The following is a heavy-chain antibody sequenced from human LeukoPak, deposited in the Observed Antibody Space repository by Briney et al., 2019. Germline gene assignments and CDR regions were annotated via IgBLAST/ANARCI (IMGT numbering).Heavy chain of an antibody. CDR2: IKSKTDGGTA. CDR1: GLTFTNAW. J-gene: IGHJ4*02. V-gene: IGHV3-15*01. D-gene: IGHD4-23*01. CDR3: ATYDRRWSH. Sequence: PGRSLRLSCVVSGLTFTNAWMTWVRQAPGKGLEWVGRIKSKTDGGTADYAAPVKGRFTISRDDSVDTLYLQMNNLETEDTAVYFCATYDRRWSHWGQGTRVTLS.